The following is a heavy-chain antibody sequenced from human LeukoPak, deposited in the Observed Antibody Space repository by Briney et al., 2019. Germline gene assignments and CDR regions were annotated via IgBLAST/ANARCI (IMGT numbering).Heavy chain of an antibody. J-gene: IGHJ5*02. V-gene: IGHV4-34*01. D-gene: IGHD6-13*01. Sequence: SETLSLXCAVYGGSFSGYYWSWIRQPPGKGLEWVGEINHSGSTNNNPSHKSPVTISVATSKNQFSLKLSSVTAADTAVYYCARGGYSSSWYGLGNWFDPWGQGTLVTVSS. CDR1: GGSFSGYY. CDR2: INHSGST. CDR3: ARGGYSSSWYGLGNWFDP.